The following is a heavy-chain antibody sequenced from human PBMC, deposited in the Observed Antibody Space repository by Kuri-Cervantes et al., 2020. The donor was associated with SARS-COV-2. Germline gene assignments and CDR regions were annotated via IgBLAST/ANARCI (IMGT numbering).Heavy chain of an antibody. CDR3: ARGDPKPYDSRFVHAFDI. CDR1: GGSFSTYA. V-gene: IGHV1-69*13. J-gene: IGHJ3*02. CDR2: IIPIFRKL. Sequence: SVKVSCKVFGGSFSTYAITWVRQAPGQGLEWMGGIIPIFRKLNYAQKFQGRVTITADEPTTTAYMELSSLKSEDTAVYYCARGDPKPYDSRFVHAFDIWGQGTMVTVSS. D-gene: IGHD3-22*01.